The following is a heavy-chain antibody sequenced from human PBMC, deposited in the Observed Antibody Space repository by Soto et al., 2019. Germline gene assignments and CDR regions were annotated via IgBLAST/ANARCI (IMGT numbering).Heavy chain of an antibody. Sequence: SETLSLTCAVSCVSISTNNYFWGWLRQPPGKGLEWIGIISYSGSTYYTPSLKSRVTISADTSKNQFSLRLSSVTAADTAVFQCVNYNSGWEYWGQGTPVTVSS. D-gene: IGHD5-12*01. V-gene: IGHV4-39*01. J-gene: IGHJ4*02. CDR1: CVSISTNNYF. CDR2: ISYSGST. CDR3: VNYNSGWEY.